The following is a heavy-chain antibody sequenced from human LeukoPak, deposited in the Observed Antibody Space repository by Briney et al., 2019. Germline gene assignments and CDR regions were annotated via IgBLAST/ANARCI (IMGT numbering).Heavy chain of an antibody. CDR1: GFTFSSYW. V-gene: IGHV3-11*01. CDR3: AREAGWFGEFSGWYFDL. J-gene: IGHJ2*01. Sequence: GGSLRLSCAASGFTFSSYWMSWIRQAPGKGLEWVSYISSSGSTIYYADSVKGRFTISRDNAKNSLYLQMNSLRAEDTAMYYCAREAGWFGEFSGWYFDLWGRGTLVTVSS. D-gene: IGHD3-10*01. CDR2: ISSSGSTI.